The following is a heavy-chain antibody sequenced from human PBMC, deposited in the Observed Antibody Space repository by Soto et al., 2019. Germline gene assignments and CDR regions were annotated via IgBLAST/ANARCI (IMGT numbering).Heavy chain of an antibody. J-gene: IGHJ6*02. CDR3: ARSVVAAPIYPLLLPYYYYGMDV. D-gene: IGHD2-15*01. V-gene: IGHV5-51*01. Sequence: PGESLKISCKGSGYSFTNFWIGWVRQMPGKGLEWMGIIYPGDSDTRYSPSFQGQVTISADKSISTAYLQWSSLKASDTAMYYCARSVVAAPIYPLLLPYYYYGMDVWGQGTTVTVSS. CDR2: IYPGDSDT. CDR1: GYSFTNFW.